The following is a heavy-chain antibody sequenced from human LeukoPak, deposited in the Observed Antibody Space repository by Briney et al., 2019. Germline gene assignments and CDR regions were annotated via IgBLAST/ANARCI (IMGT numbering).Heavy chain of an antibody. CDR2: IKQDGSEK. D-gene: IGHD3-10*01. CDR1: GFTFSSYW. J-gene: IGHJ4*02. Sequence: PGGSLRLSCAASGFTFSSYWMSWVRQAPGKGLEWVANIKQDGSEKYYVDSVKGRFTISRDNAKNSLYLQMNSLRAEDTAVYYCARDGYGSGSYSFDYWGQGTLVTVSS. V-gene: IGHV3-7*03. CDR3: ARDGYGSGSYSFDY.